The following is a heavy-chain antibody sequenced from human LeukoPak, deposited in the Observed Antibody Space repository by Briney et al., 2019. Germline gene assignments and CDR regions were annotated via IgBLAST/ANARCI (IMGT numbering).Heavy chain of an antibody. CDR2: ISGSGGST. J-gene: IGHJ4*02. CDR3: AKSGDGYNRPQYFDY. CDR1: GFTFSSYA. V-gene: IGHV3-23*01. D-gene: IGHD5-24*01. Sequence: GGSLRLSCAASGFTFSSYAMSWVRQAPGKGLEWVSAISGSGGSTYYADSVKGRFTISRDNSKNTLYLQMNSLRAEDTAVYYCAKSGDGYNRPQYFDYWGQGTLVTVSS.